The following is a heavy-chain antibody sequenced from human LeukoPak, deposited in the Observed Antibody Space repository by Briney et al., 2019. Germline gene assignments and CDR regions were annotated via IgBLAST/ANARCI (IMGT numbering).Heavy chain of an antibody. CDR2: TRDKANKYTT. CDR3: ARPLRNSGYFGD. J-gene: IGHJ4*02. CDR1: GFTFSNAW. V-gene: IGHV3-72*01. D-gene: IGHD1-14*01. Sequence: GGSLRLSCAASGFTFSNAWMSWVRQAPGKGLEWVGRTRDKANKYTTEYAASVKGRFTISRDDSKNSLYLEMNSLKTEDTAVYYCARPLRNSGYFGDWGQGTLVSVSS.